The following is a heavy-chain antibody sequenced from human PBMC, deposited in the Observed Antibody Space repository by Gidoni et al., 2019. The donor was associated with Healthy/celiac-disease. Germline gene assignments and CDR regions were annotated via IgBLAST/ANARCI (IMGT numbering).Heavy chain of an antibody. CDR1: GGSISRGGYY. V-gene: IGHV4-31*03. J-gene: IGHJ3*02. D-gene: IGHD6-13*01. CDR3: ARGTYSSSWIPDAFDI. CDR2: IYYSGST. Sequence: QVQLQESGPGLVKPSQTLSLTCTVSGGSISRGGYYWSWIRQHPGKGLAWIGYIYYSGSTYDNPSLKSRVTISVDTSKNQFSRKLSSVTAADTAVYYCARGTYSSSWIPDAFDIWGQGTMVTVSS.